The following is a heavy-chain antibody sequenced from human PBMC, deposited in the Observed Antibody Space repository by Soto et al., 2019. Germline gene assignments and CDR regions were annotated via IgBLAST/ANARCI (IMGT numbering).Heavy chain of an antibody. J-gene: IGHJ5*02. CDR3: ARDRHGKDYYDSSGYYDNWFDP. D-gene: IGHD3-22*01. CDR1: GGSISSGDYY. Sequence: PSETLSLTCTVSGGSISSGDYYWSWIRQPPGKGLEWIGYIYYSGSTYYNPSLKSRVTISVDTSKNQSSLKLSSVTAADTAVYYCARDRHGKDYYDSSGYYDNWFDPWGQGTLVTVSS. CDR2: IYYSGST. V-gene: IGHV4-30-4*01.